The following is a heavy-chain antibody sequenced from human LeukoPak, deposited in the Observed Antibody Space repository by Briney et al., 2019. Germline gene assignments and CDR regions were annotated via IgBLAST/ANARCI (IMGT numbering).Heavy chain of an antibody. Sequence: GGSLRLSCAASGFTVSSNYMSWVRQAPGKGLEWVSVIYSGGSTYYADSVKGRFTISRDKSKNTLYLHLNSLRAEDTAIYYCAKDVSALTYNASWPGPGFWGQGTLVSVSS. CDR3: AKDVSALTYNASWPGPGF. J-gene: IGHJ4*02. CDR2: IYSGGST. V-gene: IGHV3-53*05. D-gene: IGHD3-10*01. CDR1: GFTVSSNY.